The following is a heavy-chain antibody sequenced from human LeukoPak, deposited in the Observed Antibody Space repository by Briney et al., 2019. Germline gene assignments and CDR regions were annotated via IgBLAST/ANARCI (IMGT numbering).Heavy chain of an antibody. CDR1: GGSISSYY. J-gene: IGHJ1*01. CDR3: ASSSWYQSYFQH. CDR2: IYTSGST. V-gene: IGHV4-4*09. Sequence: SETLSLTCTVSGGSISSYYWSWIRQPPGKGLEWIGYIYTSGSTNYNPSLKSRVTISVDTSKNQFSLKLSSVTAADTAVYYCASSSWYQSYFQHWGQGTLVTVSS. D-gene: IGHD6-13*01.